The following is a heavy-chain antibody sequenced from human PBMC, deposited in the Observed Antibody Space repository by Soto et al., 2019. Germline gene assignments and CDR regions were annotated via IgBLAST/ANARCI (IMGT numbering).Heavy chain of an antibody. D-gene: IGHD5-18*01. CDR2: IISSSSTI. Sequence: EVQLVESGGGLVQPGGSLRLSCAASGFTFSSYSMNWVRQAPGKGLEWVSYIISSSSTIYYADSVKGRFTISRDNAKNSLYLQMNSLRDEAKAVYYCARSLRKDKAPIGPWGQGTLVTVSS. CDR3: ARSLRKDKAPIGP. V-gene: IGHV3-48*02. J-gene: IGHJ5*02. CDR1: GFTFSSYS.